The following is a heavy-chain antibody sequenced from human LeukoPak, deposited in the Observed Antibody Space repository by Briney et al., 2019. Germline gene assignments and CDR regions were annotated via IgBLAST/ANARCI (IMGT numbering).Heavy chain of an antibody. J-gene: IGHJ6*03. CDR1: GGSISSYY. CDR2: IYTSGST. Sequence: PSETLSLTCTVSGGSISSYYWSWIRQPPGKGLEWIGYIYTSGSTNYNPSLKSRVTISVDTSKNQFSLKLSSVTAAGTAVYYCARHRYYYYYYMDVWGKGTTVTVSS. CDR3: ARHRYYYYYYMDV. V-gene: IGHV4-4*09.